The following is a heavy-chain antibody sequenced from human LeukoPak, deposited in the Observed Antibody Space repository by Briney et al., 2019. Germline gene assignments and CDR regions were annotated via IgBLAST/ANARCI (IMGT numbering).Heavy chain of an antibody. Sequence: GGSLGLSCAASGFTFSSYWMSWVRQAPGKGLEWVANIKQDGSEKYYVDSVKGRFTISRDNAKNSLYLQMNSLRAEDTAVYYCARGSFDWLLPRGGWFDPWGQGTLVTVSS. CDR2: IKQDGSEK. J-gene: IGHJ5*02. CDR1: GFTFSSYW. D-gene: IGHD3-9*01. CDR3: ARGSFDWLLPRGGWFDP. V-gene: IGHV3-7*01.